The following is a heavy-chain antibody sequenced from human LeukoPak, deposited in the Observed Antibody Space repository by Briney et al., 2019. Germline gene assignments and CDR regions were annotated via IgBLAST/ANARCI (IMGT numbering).Heavy chain of an antibody. Sequence: NPSETLSLTCTVSGGSISSYYWSWIRQPPGKGLEWIGYIYYSGSTNYNPSLKSRVTISVDTSKNQFSLKLSSVTAADTAVYYCARRNDEDYYYGMDVWGQGTTVTVSS. D-gene: IGHD1-1*01. V-gene: IGHV4-59*01. CDR1: GGSISSYY. J-gene: IGHJ6*02. CDR3: ARRNDEDYYYGMDV. CDR2: IYYSGST.